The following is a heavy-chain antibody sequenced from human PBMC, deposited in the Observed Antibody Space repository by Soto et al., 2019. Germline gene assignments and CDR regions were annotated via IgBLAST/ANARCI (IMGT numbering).Heavy chain of an antibody. CDR1: GGSFSGYY. D-gene: IGHD3-3*01. CDR3: AREGIFGVVTPYFNYYYMDV. V-gene: IGHV4-34*01. Sequence: SETLSLTCAVYGGSFSGYYWSWIRQPPGKGLEWIGEINHSGSTNYNPSLKSRVTISVDTSKNQSSLKLSSVTAADTAVYYCAREGIFGVVTPYFNYYYMDVWGKGTTVTVSS. CDR2: INHSGST. J-gene: IGHJ6*03.